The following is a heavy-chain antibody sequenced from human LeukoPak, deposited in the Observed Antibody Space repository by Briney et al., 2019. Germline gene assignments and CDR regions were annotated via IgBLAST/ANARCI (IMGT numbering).Heavy chain of an antibody. CDR3: ARLSYDFWSGSPMQIMDV. D-gene: IGHD3-3*01. V-gene: IGHV1-18*01. Sequence: GASVTVSFKASGYTFTSYGISWVRQAPGQGLEWMGWISAYNGNTNYAQKLQGRVTMTTDTSTSTAYMELRSLRSDDTAVYYCARLSYDFWSGSPMQIMDVWGKGTTVTVSS. CDR2: ISAYNGNT. CDR1: GYTFTSYG. J-gene: IGHJ6*03.